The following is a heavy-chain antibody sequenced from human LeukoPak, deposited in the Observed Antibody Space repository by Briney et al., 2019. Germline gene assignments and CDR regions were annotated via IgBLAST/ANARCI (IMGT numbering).Heavy chain of an antibody. Sequence: ASVKVSCKASGYTFTSYYMHWVRQAPGQGLEWMGIINPSGGSTSYAQKFQGRVTTTRDMSTSTVYMELSSLRSEDTAVYYCARGNGDYEDLDVWGKGTTVTVSS. V-gene: IGHV1-46*01. J-gene: IGHJ6*04. D-gene: IGHD4-17*01. CDR1: GYTFTSYY. CDR2: INPSGGST. CDR3: ARGNGDYEDLDV.